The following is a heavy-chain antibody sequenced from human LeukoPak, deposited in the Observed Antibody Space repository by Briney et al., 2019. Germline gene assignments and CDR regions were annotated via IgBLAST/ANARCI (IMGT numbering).Heavy chain of an antibody. CDR3: AREGWFGEPPSHWFDP. Sequence: SQTLSLTCAISGDSVSSKSATWNWIRQSPSRGLEWLGRTYYVSKWFNDYAVSVKSRITITPDTSKNQFSLQLNSVTPEDTAVYYCAREGWFGEPPSHWFDPWGQGTLVTVSS. CDR2: TYYVSKWFN. V-gene: IGHV6-1*01. CDR1: GDSVSSKSAT. J-gene: IGHJ5*02. D-gene: IGHD3-10*01.